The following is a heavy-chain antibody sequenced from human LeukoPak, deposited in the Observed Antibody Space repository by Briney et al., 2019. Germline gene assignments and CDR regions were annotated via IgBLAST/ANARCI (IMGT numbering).Heavy chain of an antibody. CDR3: AKRITVSAGFSFDS. CDR1: GFSFSRFA. V-gene: IGHV3-23*01. Sequence: PGGSLRFSCVGSGFSFSRFAMSWVRQAPGKGLEWVSSVSGGGTSTWYADSVKGRFSISRDDSKNMQFLQMNSLRPEDTALYFCAKRITVSAGFSFDSWGQGILVTVSS. D-gene: IGHD6-19*01. J-gene: IGHJ4*02. CDR2: VSGGGTST.